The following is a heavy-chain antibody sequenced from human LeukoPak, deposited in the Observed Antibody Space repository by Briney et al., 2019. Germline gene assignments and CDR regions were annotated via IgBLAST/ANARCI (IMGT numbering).Heavy chain of an antibody. D-gene: IGHD6-19*01. CDR1: GGSIRSYY. CDR3: ARGLAVAVHFDY. Sequence: PSETLSLTCSVSGGSIRSYYWSWIRQPPGKGLEWIGYIYYSGSTNYNPSLKSRVTISVDTSKNQFSLKLSSVTAADTAVYYCARGLAVAVHFDYWGQGTLVTVSS. CDR2: IYYSGST. J-gene: IGHJ4*02. V-gene: IGHV4-59*01.